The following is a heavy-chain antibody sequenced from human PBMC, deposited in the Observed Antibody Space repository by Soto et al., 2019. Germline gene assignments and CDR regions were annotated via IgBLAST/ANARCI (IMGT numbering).Heavy chain of an antibody. CDR3: ARSFRGWT. CDR1: GSSVSTPTYY. J-gene: IGHJ5*02. D-gene: IGHD2-15*01. V-gene: IGHV4-61*01. CDR2: VYYSGST. Sequence: QVQLLESGPGLMGPSETLSLTCSVSGSSVSTPTYYWSWIRQPPGKGLEWIGYVYYSGSTVYNPSLKRRVTISLDTSKNQISLSLTSVPAADTAVYYCARSFRGWTWVQGTLVTVSS.